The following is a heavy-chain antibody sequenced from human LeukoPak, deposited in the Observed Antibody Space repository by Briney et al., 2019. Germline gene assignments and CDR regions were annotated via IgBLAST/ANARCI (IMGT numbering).Heavy chain of an antibody. Sequence: GGSLRLSCSASGFTFNTAGMHWVRQAPGKGLEYISSINKIGTTTYYADSVKNRFTISRDNSNNTLYLQMTRLRAEDTAIYYCVKGRGNSGWSPFAFWGQGTLVTVSS. CDR2: INKIGTTT. D-gene: IGHD6-19*01. V-gene: IGHV3-64D*06. CDR3: VKGRGNSGWSPFAF. CDR1: GFTFNTAG. J-gene: IGHJ4*02.